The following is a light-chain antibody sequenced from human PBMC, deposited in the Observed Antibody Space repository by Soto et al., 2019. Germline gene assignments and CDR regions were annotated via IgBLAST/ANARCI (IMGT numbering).Light chain of an antibody. CDR3: QSYDSSLSVYV. Sequence: QSVLTQPPSVSGAPGQRVTISCTGSSSNIGARFDVHWYQQLPGSAPKLLIYSNNNRPSGVPDRFSGSRSATSASLAITGLQAEDEADYYCQSYDSSLSVYVFGTATKLTVL. J-gene: IGLJ1*01. CDR2: SNN. CDR1: SSNIGARFD. V-gene: IGLV1-40*01.